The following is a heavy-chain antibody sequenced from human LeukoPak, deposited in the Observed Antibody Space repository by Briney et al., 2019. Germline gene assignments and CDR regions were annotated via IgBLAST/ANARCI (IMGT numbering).Heavy chain of an antibody. CDR2: ISGSGGST. J-gene: IGHJ4*02. D-gene: IGHD2-15*01. CDR1: GFTFSSYA. Sequence: GGSLRLSCAASGFTFSSYAMSWVRQAPGKGLEWVSAISGSGGSTYYADPVKGRFTISRDNSKNTLYLQINSLRAEDTAVYYCAKTVDIVVVVAATQDDYWGQGTLVTVSS. CDR3: AKTVDIVVVVAATQDDY. V-gene: IGHV3-23*01.